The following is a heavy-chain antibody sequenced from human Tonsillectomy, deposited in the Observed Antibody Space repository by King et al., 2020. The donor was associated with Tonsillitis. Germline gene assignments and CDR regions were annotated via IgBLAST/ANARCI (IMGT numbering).Heavy chain of an antibody. Sequence: QLQESGPGLVKPSETLSLTCTVSGGSINNNIYYWGWIRQPPGKGLEWIGNIHHSGGAYYSPSHKTRVTMSVDTSKNQFSLKLASVTATDTAVYYCARYYYYDSRGYCFDYWGRGTLVAVSS. V-gene: IGHV4-39*01. J-gene: IGHJ4*02. CDR2: IHHSGGA. CDR3: ARYYYYDSRGYCFDY. D-gene: IGHD3-22*01. CDR1: GGSINNNIYY.